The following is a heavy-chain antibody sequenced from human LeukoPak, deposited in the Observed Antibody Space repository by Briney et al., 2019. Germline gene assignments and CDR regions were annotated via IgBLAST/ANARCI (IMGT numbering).Heavy chain of an antibody. J-gene: IGHJ3*02. CDR2: MNPNSGNT. CDR1: GYTFTSYD. V-gene: IGHV1-8*03. D-gene: IGHD3-10*01. Sequence: ASVKVPCKASGYTFTSYDINWVRQATGQGLEWMGWMNPNSGNTGYAQKFQGRVTITRNTSISTAYMELSSLRSEDTAVYYCARGSFYYGSGTYAFDIWGQGTMVTVSS. CDR3: ARGSFYYGSGTYAFDI.